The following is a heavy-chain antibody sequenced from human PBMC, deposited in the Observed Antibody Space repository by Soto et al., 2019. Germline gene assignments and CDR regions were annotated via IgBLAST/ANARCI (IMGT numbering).Heavy chain of an antibody. D-gene: IGHD3-10*01. J-gene: IGHJ6*02. V-gene: IGHV3-74*01. CDR2: INSDGSST. CDR3: AGSGSYRYYGMDV. Sequence: EVQLVESGGGLVQPGGCLRLSCAASGFTFSSYWMHWVRQAPGKGLVWVSRINSDGSSTSYADSVKGRFTISRDNAKNTLYLQMNSLRAEDTAVYYCAGSGSYRYYGMDVWGQGTTVTVSS. CDR1: GFTFSSYW.